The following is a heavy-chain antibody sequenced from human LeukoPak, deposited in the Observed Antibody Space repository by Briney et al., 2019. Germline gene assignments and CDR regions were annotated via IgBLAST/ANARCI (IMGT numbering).Heavy chain of an antibody. CDR3: AKGPITMIVVVMTYFDY. CDR2: IRYDGSNK. CDR1: GFTFSSYG. Sequence: GGSLRLSCAAAGFTFSSYGMHWVRQAPGKGLEWEAFIRYDGSNKYYADSVKGRFTISRDNSKSTLYLQMNSLRAEDTAVYYCAKGPITMIVVVMTYFDYWGQGTLVTVSS. D-gene: IGHD3-22*01. V-gene: IGHV3-30*02. J-gene: IGHJ4*02.